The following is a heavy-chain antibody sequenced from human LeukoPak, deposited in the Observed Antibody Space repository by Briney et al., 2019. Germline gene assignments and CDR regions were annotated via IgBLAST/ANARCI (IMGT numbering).Heavy chain of an antibody. J-gene: IGHJ4*02. D-gene: IGHD5-12*01. CDR1: GYTFTDYY. CDR2: INPNSGGP. V-gene: IGHV1-2*06. Sequence: ASVKVSCKASGYTFTDYYIHWVRQRQAPGQGLEWMGRINPNSGGPNYAQKFQGRVTMTRDTSISTAYMELSSLSSDDTAVYFCARRVGSSSGYSFDYWGQGTLVTVSS. CDR3: ARRVGSSSGYSFDY.